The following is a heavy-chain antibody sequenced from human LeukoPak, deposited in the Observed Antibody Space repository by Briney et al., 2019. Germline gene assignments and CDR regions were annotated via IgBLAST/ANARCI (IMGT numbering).Heavy chain of an antibody. J-gene: IGHJ5*02. Sequence: GGSLRLSCAASGFTFSNAWMSWVRQAPGKGLEWVGRIKSKTDGGTTDYAAPVKGRFTISRDNSKNTLYLQMNSLRVEDTAMYHCARDRGNIVVAPNAIRGWFDPWGQGTLVTVSS. CDR3: ARDRGNIVVAPNAIRGWFDP. CDR1: GFTFSNAW. V-gene: IGHV3-15*01. CDR2: IKSKTDGGTT. D-gene: IGHD2-2*02.